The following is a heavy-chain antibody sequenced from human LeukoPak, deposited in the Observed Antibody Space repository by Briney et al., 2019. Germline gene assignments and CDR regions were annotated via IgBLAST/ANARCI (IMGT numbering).Heavy chain of an antibody. CDR3: ARHLGSGWYNWFDP. CDR1: GGSISSGGYY. V-gene: IGHV4-31*03. J-gene: IGHJ5*02. D-gene: IGHD6-19*01. CDR2: IYYSGST. Sequence: PSQTLSLTCTVSGGSISSGGYYWSWIRQHPGKGLEWIGYIYYSGSTNYNPSLKSRVTISVDTSKNQFSLKLSSVTAADTAVYYCARHLGSGWYNWFDPWGQGTLVTVSS.